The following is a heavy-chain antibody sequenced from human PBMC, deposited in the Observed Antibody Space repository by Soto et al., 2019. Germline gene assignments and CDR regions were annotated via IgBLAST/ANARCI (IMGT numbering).Heavy chain of an antibody. J-gene: IGHJ4*02. CDR2: IGTAGDT. D-gene: IGHD1-26*01. CDR3: ARALVGAQNHYYFDY. CDR1: GFTFSSYD. Sequence: GGSLRLSCAASGFTFSSYDMHWVRQATGKGLEWVSAIGTAGDTYYPGSVKGRFTISRENAKNSLYLQMNSLRAEDTAVYYCARALVGAQNHYYFDYWGQGTLVTVSS. V-gene: IGHV3-13*01.